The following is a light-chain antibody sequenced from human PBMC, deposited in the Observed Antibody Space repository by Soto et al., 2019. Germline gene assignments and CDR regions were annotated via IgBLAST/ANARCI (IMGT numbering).Light chain of an antibody. CDR2: GAS. CDR3: QQSYSTFRT. V-gene: IGKV1-39*01. J-gene: IGKJ2*01. CDR1: QYISSY. Sequence: DIQMTQSPSSLSASVGDRVTITCRASQYISSYVNWYQQKPGKAPKFLIYGASDLQRGVPSRFSGSGSGTDFTLTINSLQPEDFATYYCQQSYSTFRTFGQGTKLEIK.